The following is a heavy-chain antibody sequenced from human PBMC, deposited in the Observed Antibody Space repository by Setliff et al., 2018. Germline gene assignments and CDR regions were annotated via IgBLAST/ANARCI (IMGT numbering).Heavy chain of an antibody. V-gene: IGHV3-15*01. D-gene: IGHD3-10*01. Sequence: GGSLRLSCAASGFTFSTYSMSWVRQAPGKGLEWIGHIKSKTDGGTTDYAAPVKGRFVVSRDDSENTLFLQMHSLKVEDTAVYYCTTDWERGDSGRDYRLDYWGQGTLVTVSS. CDR3: TTDWERGDSGRDYRLDY. CDR2: IKSKTDGGTT. CDR1: GFTFSTYS. J-gene: IGHJ4*02.